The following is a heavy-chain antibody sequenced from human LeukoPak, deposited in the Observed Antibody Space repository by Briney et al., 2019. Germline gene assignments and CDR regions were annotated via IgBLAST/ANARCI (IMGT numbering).Heavy chain of an antibody. Sequence: ASVKVSCKASGYTFSGYHMHWVRQAPGQGLEWMGLTNLKSGGLNYAQKFQGRVTMTRDTSISTAYMELTRLTSDDTAVYYCARDDGKYNTDYWGQGILVTVSS. J-gene: IGHJ4*02. CDR3: ARDDGKYNTDY. V-gene: IGHV1-2*02. CDR1: GYTFSGYH. D-gene: IGHD1-1*01. CDR2: TNLKSGGL.